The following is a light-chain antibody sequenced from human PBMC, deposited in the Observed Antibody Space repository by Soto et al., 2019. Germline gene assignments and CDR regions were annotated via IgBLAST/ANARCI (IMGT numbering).Light chain of an antibody. CDR3: AAWDDSMNGRV. CDR2: YDN. J-gene: IGLJ1*01. V-gene: IGLV1-44*01. Sequence: QSALTQPRSASGTPGQRVTISCSGSNSNIGSNNVNWYQQLPGTNPKLLIYYDNMRPSGVLDGLSGAKNGTSASLAVSGLQSDEEADYYCAAWDDSMNGRVFGTGTKLTVL. CDR1: NSNIGSNN.